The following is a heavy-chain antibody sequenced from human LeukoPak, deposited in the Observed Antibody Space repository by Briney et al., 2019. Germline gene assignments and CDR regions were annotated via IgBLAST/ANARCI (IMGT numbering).Heavy chain of an antibody. CDR1: GGSFSGYY. V-gene: IGHV4-34*01. CDR3: ARRGNRGWYFDDH. D-gene: IGHD6-19*01. CDR2: INHVEDT. J-gene: IGHJ4*02. Sequence: SETLSLTCAVYGGSFSGYYWSWIRQTPGKGLEWIGEINHVEDTNYNPSLKSRVSISIDTSVNQFSLRLSSVTAADTAVYYCARRGNRGWYFDDHWGQGTLVTASS.